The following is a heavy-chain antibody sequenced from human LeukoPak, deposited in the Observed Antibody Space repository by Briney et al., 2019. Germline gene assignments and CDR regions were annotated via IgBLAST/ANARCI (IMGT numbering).Heavy chain of an antibody. D-gene: IGHD4-23*01. J-gene: IGHJ4*02. Sequence: ASVKVSCKASGYTFTGYYMHWVRQAPGQGLEWMGWINPNRGGTNYAQKFQGRVTMTRDPSISTAYMELSRLRSDDTAVYYCARHRPNDYGGNSGVFDYWGQGTLVTVSS. V-gene: IGHV1-2*02. CDR1: GYTFTGYY. CDR3: ARHRPNDYGGNSGVFDY. CDR2: INPNRGGT.